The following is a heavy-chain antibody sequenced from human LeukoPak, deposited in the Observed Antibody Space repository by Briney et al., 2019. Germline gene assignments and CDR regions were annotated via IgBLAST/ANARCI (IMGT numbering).Heavy chain of an antibody. D-gene: IGHD4-17*01. CDR1: GGSISSGDYY. V-gene: IGHV4-30-4*01. CDR3: ARATVTTPEDAFDI. CDR2: IYYSGST. Sequence: SQTLSLTCTVSGGSISSGDYYWSWIRQPPGKGLEWIGYIYYSGSTYYNPSLKSRVTILVDTSKNQFSLKLSSVTAADTAVYYCARATVTTPEDAFDIWGQGTMVTVSS. J-gene: IGHJ3*02.